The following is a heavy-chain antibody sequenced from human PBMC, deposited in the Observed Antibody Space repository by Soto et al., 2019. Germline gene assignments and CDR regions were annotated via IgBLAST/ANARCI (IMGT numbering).Heavy chain of an antibody. D-gene: IGHD3-3*01. Sequence: QVQLVESGGGVVQPGRSLRLSCAASGFTFSSYAMHWVRQAPGKGLEWVAVISYDGSNKYYADSVKGRFTISRDNSKNTLYLQMNSLRAEATAVYYCARDRLVRFLEWLSEDGMDVWGQGTTVTVSS. J-gene: IGHJ6*02. CDR3: ARDRLVRFLEWLSEDGMDV. V-gene: IGHV3-30-3*01. CDR2: ISYDGSNK. CDR1: GFTFSSYA.